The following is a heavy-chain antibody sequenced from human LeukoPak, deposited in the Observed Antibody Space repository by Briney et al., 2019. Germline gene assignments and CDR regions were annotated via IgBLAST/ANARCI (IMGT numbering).Heavy chain of an antibody. CDR2: ISSSSSTI. CDR3: ARDRRPTVYGGLDS. CDR1: GFTFSSYS. D-gene: IGHD2-15*01. J-gene: IGHJ4*02. V-gene: IGHV3-48*01. Sequence: GGSLRLSCAASGFTFSSYSMNWVRQAPGKGLEWVSYISSSSSTIYYADSVKGRFTISRDNAKNSLYLQMNSLRAEDTAVYYCARDRRPTVYGGLDSWGQGTLVTVSS.